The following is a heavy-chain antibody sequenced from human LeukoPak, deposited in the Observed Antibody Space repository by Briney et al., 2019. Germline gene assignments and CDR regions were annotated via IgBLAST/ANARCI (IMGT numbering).Heavy chain of an antibody. D-gene: IGHD4-17*01. CDR1: GYSFTSYW. V-gene: IGHV5-51*01. Sequence: HGESLKISCKGSGYSFTSYWIGWVRQMPGEGLEWMGIIYPGDSDTRYSPSFQGQVTISADKSISTAYLQWSSLKASDTAMYYCARMTVTSYPYFDYWGQGTLVTVSS. CDR2: IYPGDSDT. CDR3: ARMTVTSYPYFDY. J-gene: IGHJ4*02.